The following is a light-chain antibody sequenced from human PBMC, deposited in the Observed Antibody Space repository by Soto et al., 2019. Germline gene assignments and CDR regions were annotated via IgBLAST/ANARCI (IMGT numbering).Light chain of an antibody. V-gene: IGLV2-14*03. J-gene: IGLJ1*01. CDR1: SSDIGGYNY. CDR2: DVS. Sequence: QSALTQPASVSGSPGQSITISCTGTSSDIGGYNYVSWYQHHPGKVPQLMIYDVSNRPSGVSNRFSGSKSGNTASLTISGLQAEDEADYYCSSYTGSNTYVFGTGTKVTVL. CDR3: SSYTGSNTYV.